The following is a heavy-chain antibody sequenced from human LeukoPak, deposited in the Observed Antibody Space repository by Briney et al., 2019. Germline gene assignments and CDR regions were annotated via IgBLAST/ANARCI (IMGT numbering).Heavy chain of an antibody. J-gene: IGHJ6*03. D-gene: IGHD3-10*01. CDR1: GFTFSSYA. V-gene: IGHV3-23*01. CDR2: ISNSDGKT. Sequence: PGGSLRLSCAASGFTFSSYAMSWVRQAPGKGLEWVSTISNSDGKTYYADSVKGRFTISRDNARNSLYLQMNSLRAEDTAVYYCARDLELLWFGELFETYYYYMDVWGKGTTVTISS. CDR3: ARDLELLWFGELFETYYYYMDV.